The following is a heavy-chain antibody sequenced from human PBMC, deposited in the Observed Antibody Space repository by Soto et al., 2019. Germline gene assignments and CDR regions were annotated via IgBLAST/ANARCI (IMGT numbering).Heavy chain of an antibody. V-gene: IGHV3-33*01. CDR3: ARDGGLAAAGTYYYYGMDV. Sequence: GESLKISCAASGFTFSSYGMHWVRQAPGKGLEWVAVIWYDGSNKYYADSVKGRFTISRDNSKNTLYLQMNSLRAEDTAVYYCARDGGLAAAGTYYYYGMDVWGQGTTVTVSS. D-gene: IGHD6-13*01. J-gene: IGHJ6*02. CDR2: IWYDGSNK. CDR1: GFTFSSYG.